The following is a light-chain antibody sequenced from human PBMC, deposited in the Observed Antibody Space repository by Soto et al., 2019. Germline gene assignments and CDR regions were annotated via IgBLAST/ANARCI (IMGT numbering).Light chain of an antibody. Sequence: AIQMTQSPSSLSASVGDRVTITCRTSQDIRNALGWYQQKPGKAPKLLIYASSSLQSGVPSRFSGSGSGTDFTLTISSLQPEDFATYYCLQDSKYPRTFGQGTKVEIK. CDR2: ASS. CDR1: QDIRNA. V-gene: IGKV1-6*01. CDR3: LQDSKYPRT. J-gene: IGKJ1*01.